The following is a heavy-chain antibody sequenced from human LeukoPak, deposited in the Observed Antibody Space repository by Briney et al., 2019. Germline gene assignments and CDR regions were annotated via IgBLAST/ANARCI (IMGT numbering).Heavy chain of an antibody. D-gene: IGHD2-8*01. CDR2: INPNSGGT. CDR3: ATESCTNGVCYKVY. J-gene: IGHJ4*02. V-gene: IGHV1-2*02. Sequence: GASVKVSCKASGYSFTGYYMHWVRQAPGQGLEWMGWINPNSGGTNYAQKFQGRVTMTRDTSISTAYMELSRLRSDDTAVYYCATESCTNGVCYKVYWGQGTLVTVSS. CDR1: GYSFTGYY.